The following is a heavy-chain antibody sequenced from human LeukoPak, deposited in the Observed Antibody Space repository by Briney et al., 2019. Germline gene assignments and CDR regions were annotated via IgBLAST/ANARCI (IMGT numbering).Heavy chain of an antibody. V-gene: IGHV3-23*01. CDR2: ISGSGANS. D-gene: IGHD3-22*01. Sequence: GGSLRLSCAASGFTFSNYAMSWVRQAPGKGLEWVSGISGSGANSYYADSVKGRFTISRDNSKNTLYLQMNSLRAEDTAVYYCARDIRYYDSSGYYYRDYWGQGTLVTVSS. J-gene: IGHJ4*02. CDR3: ARDIRYYDSSGYYYRDY. CDR1: GFTFSNYA.